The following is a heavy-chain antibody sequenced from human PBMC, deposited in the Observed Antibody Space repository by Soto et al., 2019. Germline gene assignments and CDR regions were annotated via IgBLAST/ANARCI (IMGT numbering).Heavy chain of an antibody. J-gene: IGHJ6*02. V-gene: IGHV1-8*01. CDR1: GYTFTSYD. CDR3: ARGTRIYYYYGMDV. Sequence: ASVKVSCKASGYTFTSYDINWLRQATGQGLEWMGWMNPNSGNTGYAQKFQGRVTMTRNTSISTAYMELSSLRSEDTAVYYCARGTRIYYYYGMDVWGQGTTVTVSS. CDR2: MNPNSGNT.